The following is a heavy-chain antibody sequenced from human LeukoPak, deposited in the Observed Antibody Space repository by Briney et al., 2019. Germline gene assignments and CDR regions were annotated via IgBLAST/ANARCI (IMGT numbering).Heavy chain of an antibody. J-gene: IGHJ4*02. Sequence: GGSLRLSCAASGFTFSSYEMNWVRQAPGKGLEWASYISSSGSTIYYADSVKGRFTISRDNAKNSLYLQMNSLRAEDTAVYYCAKGSMVREPKEPYYFDYWGQGTLVTVSS. CDR2: ISSSGSTI. CDR3: AKGSMVREPKEPYYFDY. V-gene: IGHV3-48*03. CDR1: GFTFSSYE. D-gene: IGHD3-10*01.